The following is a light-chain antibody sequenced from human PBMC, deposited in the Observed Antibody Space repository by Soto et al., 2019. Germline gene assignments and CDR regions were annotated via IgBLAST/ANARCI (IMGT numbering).Light chain of an antibody. Sequence: DLQMTQSPSSLSASVGDRVTITCRPSQSISSYLNWYQQKPGKAPKLLIFGISSLQSGVPSRFSGGGSGTDFTLTISSLQPEDFATYYCQQSYSVPLTFGGGTKVEIK. CDR2: GIS. CDR1: QSISSY. CDR3: QQSYSVPLT. V-gene: IGKV1-39*01. J-gene: IGKJ4*01.